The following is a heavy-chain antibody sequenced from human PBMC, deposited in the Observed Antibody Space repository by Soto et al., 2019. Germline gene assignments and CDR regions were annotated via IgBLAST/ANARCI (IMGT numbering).Heavy chain of an antibody. CDR2: IWYDGSNK. CDR3: ARGNYYGSGSYYGDY. J-gene: IGHJ4*02. Sequence: QVQLVESGGGVVQPGRSLRLSCAASGFTFSSYGMHRVRQAPGKGLEWVAVIWYDGSNKYYADSVKGRFTISRDNSKNTLYLQMNSLRAEDTAVYYCARGNYYGSGSYYGDYWGQGTLVTVSS. CDR1: GFTFSSYG. V-gene: IGHV3-33*01. D-gene: IGHD3-10*01.